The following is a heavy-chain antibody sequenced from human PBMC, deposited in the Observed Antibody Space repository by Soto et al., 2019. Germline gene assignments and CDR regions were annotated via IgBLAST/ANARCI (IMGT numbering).Heavy chain of an antibody. CDR3: ATSWSYQVRDYYFGMDV. CDR2: FDPEDGER. V-gene: IGHV1-24*01. J-gene: IGHJ6*02. Sequence: ASVKVSCKVSGYILTELSIHWVLQAPGKGLEWMGGFDPEDGERIYAQRFQGRVTMTEDTSTDTAYMEWSSLRSEDTAVYYCATSWSYQVRDYYFGMDVCGQGTTVTVSS. D-gene: IGHD1-26*01. CDR1: GYILTELS.